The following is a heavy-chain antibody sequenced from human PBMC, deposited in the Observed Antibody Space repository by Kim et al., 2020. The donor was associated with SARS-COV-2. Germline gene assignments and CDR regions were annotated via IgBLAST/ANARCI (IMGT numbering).Heavy chain of an antibody. CDR3: ARDNDDGVVIYALEI. CDR2: IIPISATL. CDR1: GGSFSHYD. V-gene: IGHV1-69*13. Sequence: SVKVSCKASGGSFSHYDFNWVRQAPGQGLEWMGGIIPISATLNYAQQFQGRLTITADESMNTVYMELSNLRSEDTAFYYVARDNDDGVVIYALEIWGPGTMVIVSS. J-gene: IGHJ3*02. D-gene: IGHD2-21*01.